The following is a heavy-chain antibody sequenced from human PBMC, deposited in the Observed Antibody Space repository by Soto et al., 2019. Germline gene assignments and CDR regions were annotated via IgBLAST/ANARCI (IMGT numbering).Heavy chain of an antibody. V-gene: IGHV4-59*01. D-gene: IGHD3-10*01. Sequence: VSLSETLSLTCTVSGGSISSYYWSWIRQPPGKGLEWIGYIYYSGSTNYNPSLKSRVTISVDTSKNQFSLKLSSVTAADTAVYYCARVRYYYGSGSYYRFDYWGQGTLVTVSS. CDR3: ARVRYYYGSGSYYRFDY. CDR2: IYYSGST. J-gene: IGHJ4*02. CDR1: GGSISSYY.